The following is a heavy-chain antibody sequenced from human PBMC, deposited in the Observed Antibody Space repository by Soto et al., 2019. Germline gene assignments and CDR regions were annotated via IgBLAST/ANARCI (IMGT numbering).Heavy chain of an antibody. CDR3: AKDVGFQQHLFVFDL. CDR2: IIPIFRSS. J-gene: IGHJ4*02. V-gene: IGHV1-69*13. Sequence: VKVSCKASGGTFTDYAFSWVRQAPGQGLEWMGGIIPIFRSSNFAQKFQGRLTIFADASAGTAYMELSSLRSDDTAIYYCAKDVGFQQHLFVFDLWGQGTLVTVSS. CDR1: GGTFTDYA. D-gene: IGHD3-10*02.